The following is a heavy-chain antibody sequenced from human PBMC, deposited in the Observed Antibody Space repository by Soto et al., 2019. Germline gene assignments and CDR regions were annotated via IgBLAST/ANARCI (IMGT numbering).Heavy chain of an antibody. V-gene: IGHV1-2*04. CDR1: GYTFTGYY. D-gene: IGHD1-20*01. CDR2: INPNSGGT. CDR3: ERITSRYYGMDV. J-gene: IGHJ6*02. Sequence: ASVKVSCKASGYTFTGYYMHWVRQAPGQGLEWMGWINPNSGGTNYAQKFQGWVTMTRDTSISTAYMELSRLRSDDTAVYYCERITSRYYGMDVWGQGTTVTVSS.